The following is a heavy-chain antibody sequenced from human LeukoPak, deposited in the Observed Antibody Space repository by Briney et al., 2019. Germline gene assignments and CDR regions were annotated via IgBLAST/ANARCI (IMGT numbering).Heavy chain of an antibody. CDR3: SGARHGNTYFDD. CDR2: IYFGDSTT. CDR1: GHSFTNYW. V-gene: IGHV5-51*01. Sequence: GESLKISCTGSGHSFTNYWIGWVRQMPGKALEWMGIIYFGDSTTRYSPSFQGQVTISADKFTATAYLQWSCLKASDTAVYYCSGARHGNTYFDDWGQGTLVTVSS. J-gene: IGHJ4*02. D-gene: IGHD4-23*01.